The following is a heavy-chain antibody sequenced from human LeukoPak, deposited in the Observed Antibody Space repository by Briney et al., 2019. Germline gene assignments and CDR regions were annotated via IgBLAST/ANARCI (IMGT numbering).Heavy chain of an antibody. J-gene: IGHJ3*02. CDR2: TFYRSNWYD. D-gene: IGHD6-19*01. Sequence: SQTLSLTCAISGDSVSSNTAAWNWIRQSPSRGLEGLGRTFYRSNWYDDYAASVKSRITINPDTSKNQFSLHLKSVTPEDTAVYYCAREVAGTWAFDIWGQGTRVTVSS. CDR1: GDSVSSNTAA. V-gene: IGHV6-1*01. CDR3: AREVAGTWAFDI.